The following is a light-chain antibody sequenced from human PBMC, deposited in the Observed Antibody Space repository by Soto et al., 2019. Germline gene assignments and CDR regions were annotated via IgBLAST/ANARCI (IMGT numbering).Light chain of an antibody. V-gene: IGLV2-8*01. CDR2: EVT. CDR1: SSDVGGYNY. CDR3: SSYAASNNFYFV. Sequence: QSVLTQPPSASGSPGQSVTISCTGTSSDVGGYNYVSWYQQYPGRAPKLMIYEVTKRPSGVPDRFSGPKSGNTASLTVFGLQAEDEADYYCSSYAASNNFYFVFGGGTKLTVL. J-gene: IGLJ3*02.